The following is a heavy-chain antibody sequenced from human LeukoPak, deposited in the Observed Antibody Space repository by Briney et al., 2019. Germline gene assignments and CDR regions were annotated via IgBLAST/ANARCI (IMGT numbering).Heavy chain of an antibody. V-gene: IGHV3-11*06. CDR2: ISSSSSYT. CDR1: GFTFSDYY. J-gene: IGHJ4*02. D-gene: IGHD2-2*01. Sequence: PGGSLRPSCAASGFTFSDYYMSWIRQAPGKGLEWVSYISSSSSYTNYADSVKGRFTISRDNAKNSLYLQMNSLRAEDTAVYYCARDGIVVPAAIDYWGQGTLVTVSS. CDR3: ARDGIVVPAAIDY.